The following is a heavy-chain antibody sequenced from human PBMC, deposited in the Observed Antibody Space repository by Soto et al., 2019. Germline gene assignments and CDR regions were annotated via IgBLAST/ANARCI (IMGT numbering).Heavy chain of an antibody. Sequence: TPGKGLEWIGYIYYSGSTYYNPSLKSRVTISVDTSKNQFSLKLSSVTAADTAVYYCARIATIFGVVTLVDYLGNGT. D-gene: IGHD3-3*01. J-gene: IGHJ4*01. CDR2: IYYSGST. CDR3: ARIATIFGVVTLVDY. V-gene: IGHV4-30-4*01.